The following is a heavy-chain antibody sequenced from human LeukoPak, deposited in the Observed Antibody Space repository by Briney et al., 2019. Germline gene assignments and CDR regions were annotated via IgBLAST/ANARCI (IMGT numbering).Heavy chain of an antibody. V-gene: IGHV3-21*01. CDR1: GFTFRTYS. J-gene: IGHJ3*02. CDR3: ARGSAYTDHGI. D-gene: IGHD5-18*01. Sequence: KPGGSLRLSCAASGFTFRTYSMNWVRQAPGKGLEWVSSISTTSKYIYYADSVKGRFTISRDNAENSLYLQMNSLRAEDTAVYYCARGSAYTDHGIWGQGTMVTVSS. CDR2: ISTTSKYI.